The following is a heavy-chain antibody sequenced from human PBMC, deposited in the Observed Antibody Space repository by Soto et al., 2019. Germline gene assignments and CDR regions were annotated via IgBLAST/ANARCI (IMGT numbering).Heavy chain of an antibody. D-gene: IGHD2-2*01. CDR2: IYWNDDK. CDR3: AHRRQDIVVVPAAIAFDP. J-gene: IGHJ5*02. V-gene: IGHV2-5*01. CDR1: GFSLSTSGVG. Sequence: QIPLKESGPTLVKPTQTLTLTCTFSGFSLSTSGVGVGWIRQPPGKALEWLALIYWNDDKRYSPSLKSRLTITKDTSKNQVVLTMTNMDPVDTATYYCAHRRQDIVVVPAAIAFDPWGQGTLVTVSS.